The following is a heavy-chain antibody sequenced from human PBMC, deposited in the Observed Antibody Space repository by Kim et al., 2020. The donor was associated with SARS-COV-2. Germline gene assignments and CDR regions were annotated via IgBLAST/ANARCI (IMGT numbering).Heavy chain of an antibody. J-gene: IGHJ6*02. V-gene: IGHV3-23*03. CDR3: AKDRSGVVTQYYYYYGMDV. D-gene: IGHD3-3*01. CDR1: GFTFSSYA. CDR2: IYSGGSST. Sequence: GGSLRLSCAASGFTFSSYAMSWVRQAPGKGLEWVSVIYSGGSSTYYADSVKGRFTISRDNSKNTLYLQMNSLRAEDTAVYYCAKDRSGVVTQYYYYYGMDVWGQGTTVTVSS.